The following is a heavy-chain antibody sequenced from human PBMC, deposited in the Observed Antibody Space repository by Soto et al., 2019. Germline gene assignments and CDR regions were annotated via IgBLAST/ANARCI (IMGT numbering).Heavy chain of an antibody. Sequence: QVQLVQSGAEVKKPGSSVKVSCKASGGTFSSYAISWVRQAPGQGLEWMGGIIPIFGTANYAQKFQGRVTITADESTSTGYIELSSLSSEDTAVYYCARVESSKCESKYGMDVWGQGTTVTVSS. CDR2: IIPIFGTA. CDR3: ARVESSKCESKYGMDV. J-gene: IGHJ6*02. V-gene: IGHV1-69*01. D-gene: IGHD6-6*01. CDR1: GGTFSSYA.